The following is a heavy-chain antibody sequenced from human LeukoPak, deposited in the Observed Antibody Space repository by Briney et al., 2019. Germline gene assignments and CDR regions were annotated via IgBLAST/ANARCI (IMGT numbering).Heavy chain of an antibody. Sequence: GGSLRLSCAASGFTFSSYGMHWVRQAPGKGLEWVAFIRYDGSNKYYADSVKGRFTISRDNSKNTLYLQMNSLRAEDTAVYYCAKDRSFRDAFDIWGQGTMVTVSS. J-gene: IGHJ3*02. D-gene: IGHD1-26*01. CDR1: GFTFSSYG. CDR2: IRYDGSNK. V-gene: IGHV3-30*02. CDR3: AKDRSFRDAFDI.